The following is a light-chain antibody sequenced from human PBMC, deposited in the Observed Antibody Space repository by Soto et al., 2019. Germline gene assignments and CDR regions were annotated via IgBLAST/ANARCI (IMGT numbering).Light chain of an antibody. Sequence: EIVLTQSPGTLSLSPGERATLSCRASQSVSSSYLAWYQHKPGQAPRLLIYGASSRATGIPDRFSGSGSGTDFTLTISRLDPEEFAVYYCQQYGSSPHTVGQGTKLEIK. V-gene: IGKV3-20*01. J-gene: IGKJ2*01. CDR2: GAS. CDR3: QQYGSSPHT. CDR1: QSVSSSY.